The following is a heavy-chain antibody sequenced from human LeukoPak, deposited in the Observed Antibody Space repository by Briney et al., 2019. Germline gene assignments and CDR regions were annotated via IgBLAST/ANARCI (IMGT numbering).Heavy chain of an antibody. D-gene: IGHD2-2*01. V-gene: IGHV4-59*08. J-gene: IGHJ4*02. CDR3: ARHLGPLVAPFDY. CDR1: GGSISSYY. Sequence: PSETLSLTCTVAGGSISSYYWSWLRQPPGKGLEWVGYIYYSGSTNYNPSLKSRVTISVDTSKNQFSLKLSSVTAADTAVYYCARHLGPLVAPFDYWGQGTLVTVSS. CDR2: IYYSGST.